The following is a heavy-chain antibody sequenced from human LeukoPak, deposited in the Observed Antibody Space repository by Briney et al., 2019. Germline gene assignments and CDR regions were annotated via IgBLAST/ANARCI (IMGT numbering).Heavy chain of an antibody. D-gene: IGHD4-17*01. CDR2: ISSSSSYI. V-gene: IGHV3-21*01. CDR3: ATGDAPQRDYGDRGAFDI. CDR1: GFTFSSYS. J-gene: IGHJ3*02. Sequence: GGSLRLSCAASGFTFSSYSMNWVRQAPGKGLEWVSSISSSSSYIYYADSVQGRFTISRDNAQNSLYLQMNSLRAEDTAVYYCATGDAPQRDYGDRGAFDIWGQGTMVTVSS.